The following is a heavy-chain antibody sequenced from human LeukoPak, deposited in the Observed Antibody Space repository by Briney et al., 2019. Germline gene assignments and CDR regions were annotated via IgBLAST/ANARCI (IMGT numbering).Heavy chain of an antibody. D-gene: IGHD4-23*01. V-gene: IGHV4-39*01. CDR3: AGRHGGKTNGDFGL. CDR1: GDSIRSHSYF. J-gene: IGHJ4*02. Sequence: SETLSLTCTVSGDSIRSHSYFWGWIRQPPGKGLEWIGNMYYSGSTHYNPSLKRRVTISVDSSKNQLSLKLSSVTAADTAVYYCAGRHGGKTNGDFGLWGQGTLVTVSS. CDR2: MYYSGST.